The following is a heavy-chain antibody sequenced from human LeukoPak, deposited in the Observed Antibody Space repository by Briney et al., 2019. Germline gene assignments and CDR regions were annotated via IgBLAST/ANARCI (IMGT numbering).Heavy chain of an antibody. CDR2: ISRSGGST. J-gene: IGHJ6*02. Sequence: GGSLRLSCVASGFTFRSYAMNWVRQAPGKGLEWVSAISRSGGSTYSADSVKGRFTISRDTSKNTLYLQMNSLRAEDTAVYYCARGGGNYPDYYGMDVWGQGTTVTVSS. CDR3: ARGGGNYPDYYGMDV. D-gene: IGHD1-26*01. CDR1: GFTFRSYA. V-gene: IGHV3-23*01.